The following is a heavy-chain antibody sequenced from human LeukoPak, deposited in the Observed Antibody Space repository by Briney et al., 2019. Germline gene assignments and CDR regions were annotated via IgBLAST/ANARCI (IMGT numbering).Heavy chain of an antibody. CDR2: IYPGDSDS. CDR3: ARSGRLGYCSGGSCFRWDY. Sequence: GESLKISCEGSGYSFTSYWIGWVRQMPGKGLEWMGIIYPGDSDSRYSPSLQGQVTVSADKSISTAYLQWSSLKASDTAMYYCARSGRLGYCSGGSCFRWDYWGQGTLVTVSS. J-gene: IGHJ4*02. D-gene: IGHD2-15*01. CDR1: GYSFTSYW. V-gene: IGHV5-51*01.